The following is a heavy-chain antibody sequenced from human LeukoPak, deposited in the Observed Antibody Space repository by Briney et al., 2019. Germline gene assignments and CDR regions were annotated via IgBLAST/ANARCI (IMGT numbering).Heavy chain of an antibody. D-gene: IGHD5-12*01. CDR2: LTDSGDAT. CDR3: ARGYSHNSGGWLDP. Sequence: GGSLRLSCAVSGLTFSQYAMSSVGQAPGTGLEWVGGLTDSGDATYYADSVKGRLTISRDNSNSTLYLHISGLRNEDSAVYYCARGYSHNSGGWLDPWGQGTLVTVSS. V-gene: IGHV3-23*01. CDR1: GLTFSQYA. J-gene: IGHJ5*02.